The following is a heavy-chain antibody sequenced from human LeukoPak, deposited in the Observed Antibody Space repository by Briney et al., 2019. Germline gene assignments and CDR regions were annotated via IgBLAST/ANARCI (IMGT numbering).Heavy chain of an antibody. CDR1: GGSISSYY. V-gene: IGHV4-59*12. J-gene: IGHJ6*03. D-gene: IGHD2-15*01. CDR3: ARGIVVLVAATRDYYYYMDV. CDR2: IYYSGST. Sequence: SETLSLTCTVSGGSISSYYWSWIRQPPGKGLEWIGYIYYSGSTNYNPPLKSRVTMSVDTSKNQFSLKLSSVTAADTAVYYCARGIVVLVAATRDYYYYMDVWGKGTTVTVS.